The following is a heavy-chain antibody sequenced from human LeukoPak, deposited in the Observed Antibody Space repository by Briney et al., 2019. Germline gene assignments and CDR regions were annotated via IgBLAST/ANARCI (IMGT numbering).Heavy chain of an antibody. CDR2: IFYSGTT. CDR3: AKSNGYGLVDI. J-gene: IGHJ3*02. V-gene: IGHV4-59*04. Sequence: AETLSLTCTVSGGSISSYYWGWIRQPPGKGLEWIGNIFYSGTTYYSPSLKTRVTISLDTSRNQFSLKLNSVTAADTAVYYCAKSNGYGLVDIWGQGTMVTVSS. CDR1: GGSISSYY. D-gene: IGHD3-10*01.